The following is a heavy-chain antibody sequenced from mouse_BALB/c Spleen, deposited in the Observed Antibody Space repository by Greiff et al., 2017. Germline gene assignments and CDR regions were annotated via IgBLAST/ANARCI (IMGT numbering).Heavy chain of an antibody. CDR3: TPPDYGYVAY. CDR1: GFNIKDTY. Sequence: VQLQQSGAELVKPGASVKLSCTASGFNIKDTYMHWVKQRPEQGLEWIGWIDPENGDTEYAPKFQGKATMTADTSSNTAYLQLSSLTSEDTAVYYCTPPDYGYVAYWGQGTLVTVSA. CDR2: IDPENGDT. D-gene: IGHD1-2*01. J-gene: IGHJ3*01. V-gene: IGHV14-1*01.